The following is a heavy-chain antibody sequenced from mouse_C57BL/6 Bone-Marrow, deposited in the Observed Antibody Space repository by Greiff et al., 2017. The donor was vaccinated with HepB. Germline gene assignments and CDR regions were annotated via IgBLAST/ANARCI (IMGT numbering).Heavy chain of an antibody. CDR3: ARPMVTTVVPPWFAY. CDR1: GYTFTSYG. CDR2: IYPRSGNT. Sequence: QVQLKESGAELARPGASVKLSCKASGYTFTSYGISWVKQRTGQGLEWIGEIYPRSGNTYYNEKFKGKATLTADKSSSTAYMELRSLTSEDSAVYFCARPMVTTVVPPWFAYWGQGTLVTVSA. D-gene: IGHD2-2*01. J-gene: IGHJ3*01. V-gene: IGHV1-81*01.